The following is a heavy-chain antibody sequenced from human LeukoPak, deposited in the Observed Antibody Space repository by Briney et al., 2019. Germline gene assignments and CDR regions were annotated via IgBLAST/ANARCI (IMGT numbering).Heavy chain of an antibody. CDR1: GFTFDDYT. CDR3: AKDLGGYDFRGMDV. D-gene: IGHD5-12*01. V-gene: IGHV3-43*01. J-gene: IGHJ6*02. CDR2: ISWDGGST. Sequence: GGSLRLSCAASGFTFDDYTMHWVRQASGKGLEWVSLISWDGGSTYYADSVKGRFTISRDNSKNSLYLQMNSLRTEDTALYYCAKDLGGYDFRGMDVWGQGTTVTVSS.